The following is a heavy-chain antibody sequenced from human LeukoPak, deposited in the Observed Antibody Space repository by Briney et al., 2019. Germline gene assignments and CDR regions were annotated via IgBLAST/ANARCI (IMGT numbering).Heavy chain of an antibody. D-gene: IGHD2-2*01. Sequence: GGSLRLSCAASGFTVSSNYMSWVRQAPGKGLEWVSVIYSGGSTYYADSVKGRFTISRDNSKNTLYLQMNSLRAEDTAVYYCAKDMGYCSSATCYGLDYWGQGTLVTVSS. V-gene: IGHV3-53*01. J-gene: IGHJ4*02. CDR2: IYSGGST. CDR1: GFTVSSNY. CDR3: AKDMGYCSSATCYGLDY.